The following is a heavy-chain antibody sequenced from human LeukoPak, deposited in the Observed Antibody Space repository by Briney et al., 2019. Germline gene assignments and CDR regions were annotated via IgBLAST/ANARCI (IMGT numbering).Heavy chain of an antibody. V-gene: IGHV3-30-3*01. D-gene: IGHD5-18*01. Sequence: GGSLRLSCAASGFTFSSYAMHWVRQAPGKGLEWVGVISYDGSNQYYADSVKGRFTISRDNSKNTLYLQMNSLRAEDTAVYYCASPGYSYGSLFDYWGQGTLVTVSS. CDR3: ASPGYSYGSLFDY. CDR1: GFTFSSYA. J-gene: IGHJ4*02. CDR2: ISYDGSNQ.